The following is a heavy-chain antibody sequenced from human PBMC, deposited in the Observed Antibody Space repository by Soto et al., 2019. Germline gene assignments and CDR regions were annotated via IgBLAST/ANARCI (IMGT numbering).Heavy chain of an antibody. J-gene: IGHJ4*02. V-gene: IGHV3-11*01. CDR1: GFTFSDYY. CDR2: ISSSGNSI. CDR3: ARRAAAGRSFDY. D-gene: IGHD6-13*01. Sequence: GGSLRLSCAASGFTFSDYYMTWIRQAPGKGLEWVSYISSSGNSIYYADSVKGRFTVSRDNAKNSLYLQMNSLRAEDTAVYYCARRAAAGRSFDYWGLGTLVTVSS.